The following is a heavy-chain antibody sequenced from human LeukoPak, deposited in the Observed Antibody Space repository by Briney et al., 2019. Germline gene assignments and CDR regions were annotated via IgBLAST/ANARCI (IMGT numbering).Heavy chain of an antibody. Sequence: GGSLRLSCAASGFTFSSYAMSWVRQAPGKGLERVSAISGSGGSTYYADSVKGRFTISRDNSKNTLYLQMNSLRAEDTAVYYCARSSRELGGYAPWELMPPFDYWGQGTLVTVSS. V-gene: IGHV3-23*01. CDR3: ARSSRELGGYAPWELMPPFDY. CDR2: ISGSGGST. CDR1: GFTFSSYA. J-gene: IGHJ4*02. D-gene: IGHD1-7*01.